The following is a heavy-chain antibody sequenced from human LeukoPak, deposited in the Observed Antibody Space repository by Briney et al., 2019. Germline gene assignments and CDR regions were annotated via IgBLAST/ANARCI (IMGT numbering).Heavy chain of an antibody. J-gene: IGHJ3*02. CDR1: GFTFSSYS. V-gene: IGHV3-21*01. CDR3: ARDVGASAPDAFDI. CDR2: ISSSSNYI. D-gene: IGHD1-26*01. Sequence: GGSLRLSCAASGFTFSSYSMNWVRQAPGKGLEWVPSISSSSNYIYYADSVKGRFNISRDNAKNSLYLQMNSLRAEDTDVYYCARDVGASAPDAFDIWGQGTMVTVSS.